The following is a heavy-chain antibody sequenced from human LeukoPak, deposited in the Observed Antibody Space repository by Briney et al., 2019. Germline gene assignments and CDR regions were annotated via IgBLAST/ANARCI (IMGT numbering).Heavy chain of an antibody. CDR2: IYYSGSI. CDR3: ARENPSGYYNRPIDY. D-gene: IGHD3-22*01. Sequence: SETLSLTCTVSGASISSYYWSWIRQPPGKGLEWIGDIYYSGSIKYNPSLKSRVTMSVDTSKNQFSLKLSSVTATDTAIYYCARENPSGYYNRPIDYWGQGTLVTVSS. V-gene: IGHV4-59*01. J-gene: IGHJ4*02. CDR1: GASISSYY.